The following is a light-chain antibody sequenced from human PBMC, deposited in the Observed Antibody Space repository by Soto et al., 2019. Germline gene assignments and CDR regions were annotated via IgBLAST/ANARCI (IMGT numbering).Light chain of an antibody. CDR1: SSDVGRFNY. J-gene: IGLJ1*01. CDR2: EVS. Sequence: QSVLTQPASVCGSPGQSITISCTGTSSDVGRFNYVSWFQQHPGKVPKLIIYEVSIRPSGVSNRFSGSKSGNTASLTISGLQAEDEADYYCSSYTSSSTYVFGTGTKVTVL. CDR3: SSYTSSSTYV. V-gene: IGLV2-14*01.